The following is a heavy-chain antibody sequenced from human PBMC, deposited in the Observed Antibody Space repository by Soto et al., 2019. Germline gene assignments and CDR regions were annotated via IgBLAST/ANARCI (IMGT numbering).Heavy chain of an antibody. D-gene: IGHD3-3*02. CDR3: AKNQLAISHPFDS. Sequence: GGSLRLSCAGSGFTFRNYAMTWVRQAPGKGLDWVSSINAGGGTTYYSDSVKGRFTISRDNSRNTLSLQMSSLRVEDTAVYFCAKNQLAISHPFDSWGQGTPVTVSS. CDR1: GFTFRNYA. J-gene: IGHJ4*02. CDR2: INAGGGTT. V-gene: IGHV3-23*01.